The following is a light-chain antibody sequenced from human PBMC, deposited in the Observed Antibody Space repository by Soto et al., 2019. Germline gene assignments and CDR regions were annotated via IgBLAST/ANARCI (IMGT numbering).Light chain of an antibody. CDR2: DAS. V-gene: IGKV1-33*01. Sequence: DIQMTQSPSSLSASVGDRVTITCQASQDIGKHLNWYRQSPGKAPNLLIYDASNLQTRGPSRFSGGGSGTHFTFTISSLQPDDVATYYCQHYDILPPLTCAPGTRVDFK. CDR3: QHYDILPPLT. J-gene: IGKJ3*01. CDR1: QDIGKH.